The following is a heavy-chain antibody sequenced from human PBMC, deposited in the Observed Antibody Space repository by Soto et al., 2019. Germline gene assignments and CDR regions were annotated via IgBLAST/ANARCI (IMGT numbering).Heavy chain of an antibody. D-gene: IGHD6-19*01. Sequence: SETLSLTCAVYGGSFSGYYWSWIRQPPGKGLEWIGEINHSGSANYNPSLKSRVTISVDTSKNQFSLKLSSVTAADTAVYYCAREVRVAGTPPQHFDYWGQGTLVTVSS. J-gene: IGHJ4*02. CDR1: GGSFSGYY. CDR3: AREVRVAGTPPQHFDY. CDR2: INHSGSA. V-gene: IGHV4-34*01.